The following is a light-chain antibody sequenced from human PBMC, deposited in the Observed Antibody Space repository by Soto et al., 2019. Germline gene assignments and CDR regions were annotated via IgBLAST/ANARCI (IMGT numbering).Light chain of an antibody. CDR1: QSINIW. CDR3: QQYNTYSYT. V-gene: IGKV1-5*01. J-gene: IGKJ2*01. CDR2: DAS. Sequence: DIQMTQSPSTLSASVGDRVTITCRASQSINIWLAWYQQKAGKAPKLLIYDASTLETSVPLRFSGSGSGTEFTRTISGLQPDDFATYYCQQYNTYSYTFGQGTKLEIK.